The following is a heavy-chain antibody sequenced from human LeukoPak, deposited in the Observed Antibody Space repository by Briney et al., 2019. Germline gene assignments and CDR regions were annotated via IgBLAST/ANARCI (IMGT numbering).Heavy chain of an antibody. D-gene: IGHD3-10*01. CDR2: IYYSGST. Sequence: SETLSLTCTVSSGSISSYYWGWIRQPPGKGLEWIGSIYYSGSTYYNPSLKSRVTISVDTSKNQFSLKLSSVTAADTAVYYCARVLGTMVRGGVYWGQGTLVTVSS. CDR1: SGSISSYY. CDR3: ARVLGTMVRGGVY. V-gene: IGHV4-39*07. J-gene: IGHJ4*02.